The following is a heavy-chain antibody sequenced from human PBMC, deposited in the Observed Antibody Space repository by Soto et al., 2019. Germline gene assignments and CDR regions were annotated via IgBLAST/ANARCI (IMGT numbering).Heavy chain of an antibody. CDR1: GFTFSSYA. J-gene: IGHJ4*02. CDR3: VKSRIAVAGTGY. CDR2: ISGSGGST. D-gene: IGHD6-19*01. V-gene: IGHV3-23*01. Sequence: EVQLLESGGGLVQPGGSLRLSCAASGFTFSSYAMSWVRQAPGKGLEWVSAISGSGGSTYYADSVKGRFTISRDNTKNTLYLQMNSLRGEDTAVYYCVKSRIAVAGTGYWGQGALVTVSS.